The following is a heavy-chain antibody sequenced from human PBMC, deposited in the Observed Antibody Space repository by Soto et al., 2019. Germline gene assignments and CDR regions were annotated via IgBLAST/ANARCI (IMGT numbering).Heavy chain of an antibody. J-gene: IGHJ4*02. V-gene: IGHV3-30*18. Sequence: GGSLRLSCAASGFTFSSYGMHWVRQAPGKGLEWVAVISYDGSNKYYADSVKGRFTISRDNSKNTLYLQMNSLRAEDTAVYYCAKDRSYYGSGSPFDYWGQGTLVTAPQ. CDR1: GFTFSSYG. D-gene: IGHD3-10*01. CDR3: AKDRSYYGSGSPFDY. CDR2: ISYDGSNK.